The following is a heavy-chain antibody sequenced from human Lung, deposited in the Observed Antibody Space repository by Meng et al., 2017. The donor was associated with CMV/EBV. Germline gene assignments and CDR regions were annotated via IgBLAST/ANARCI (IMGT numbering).Heavy chain of an antibody. CDR1: GFSLSYYD. V-gene: IGHV3-13*01. CDR2: ISAAGDT. J-gene: IGHJ6*02. Sequence: SCVASGFSLSYYDMHWVRQVPGKGLEWVSAISAAGDTYYPDSVKGRFSISRDNAANSFFLQMNGLRAGDTAVYYCARVAIRSGFGMDVWGQGTTVTVSS. CDR3: ARVAIRSGFGMDV. D-gene: IGHD3-3*01.